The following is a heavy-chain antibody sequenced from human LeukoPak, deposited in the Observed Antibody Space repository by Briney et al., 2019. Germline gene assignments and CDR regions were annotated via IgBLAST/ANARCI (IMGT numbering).Heavy chain of an antibody. CDR3: ARWVVAADYYYYMDV. V-gene: IGHV4-34*01. CDR2: INHSGST. D-gene: IGHD2-15*01. CDR1: GGSFSDYY. Sequence: SETLSLTCAVYGGSFSDYYWTWIRQPPGKGLEWIGEINHSGSTNYNPSLKSRVTISVDTFKNQFSLKLSSVTAADTAVYYCARWVVAADYYYYMDVWGKGTTVTVSS. J-gene: IGHJ6*03.